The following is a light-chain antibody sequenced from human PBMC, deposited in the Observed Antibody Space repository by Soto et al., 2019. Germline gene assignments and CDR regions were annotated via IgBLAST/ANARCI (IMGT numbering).Light chain of an antibody. CDR1: QSISTSY. CDR3: QQYGYSPWT. CDR2: AAS. Sequence: EIVLTQSPGTLSLSPGERATLSCRASQSISTSYLAWYQHKPGQAPRLLIYAASSRATGIPDRFSGSGSWTDFTLTISSLEPEDFAVYYFQQYGYSPWTFGQGTKVEI. J-gene: IGKJ1*01. V-gene: IGKV3-20*01.